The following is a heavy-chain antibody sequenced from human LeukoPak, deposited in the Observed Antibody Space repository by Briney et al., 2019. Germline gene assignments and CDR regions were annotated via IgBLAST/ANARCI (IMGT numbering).Heavy chain of an antibody. CDR1: GFTFSTYA. CDR2: ISNNGDST. CDR3: VKLDGDYYYET. V-gene: IGHV3-64D*09. D-gene: IGHD3-22*01. Sequence: GGSLRLSCSASGFTFSTYAMHWVRQAPGKGLEYVSAISNNGDSTYYADSVKGRFTISRDNSKNTLFLQMSSLRTEDTAMYYCVKLDGDYYYETWGQGSLVTVSS. J-gene: IGHJ5*02.